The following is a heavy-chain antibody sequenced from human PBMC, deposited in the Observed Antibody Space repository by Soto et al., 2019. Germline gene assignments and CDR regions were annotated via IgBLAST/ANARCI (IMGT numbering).Heavy chain of an antibody. D-gene: IGHD3-22*01. CDR3: ARRSYDSSGFQGGP. V-gene: IGHV5-10-1*01. CDR1: GYTFTNNW. J-gene: IGHJ5*02. CDR2: IDPSDSYT. Sequence: GESLKISCKGSGYTFTNNWIGWVRQMPGKGLEWMGRIDPSDSYTNYSPSFQGHVTISADKSLSTAFLQWSSLKASDTAMYYCARRSYDSSGFQGGPWGQGTLVTVSS.